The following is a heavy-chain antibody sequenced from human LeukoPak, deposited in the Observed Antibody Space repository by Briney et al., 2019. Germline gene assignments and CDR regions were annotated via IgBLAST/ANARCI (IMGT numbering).Heavy chain of an antibody. V-gene: IGHV4-39*02. CDR2: LSYSGAN. CDR1: DDSISSSSYY. D-gene: IGHD3-22*01. Sequence: SETLSLTCTVSDDSISSSSYYWGWVRQSPGRGLEWVGGLSYSGANYYSPSLKSRVTMSVDTSKNHFSLSLTSVTAADTAVYFCARIIAYYYDNSGSHSSLSPHLDHWGQGALVIVSS. CDR3: ARIIAYYYDNSGSHSSLSPHLDH. J-gene: IGHJ4*02.